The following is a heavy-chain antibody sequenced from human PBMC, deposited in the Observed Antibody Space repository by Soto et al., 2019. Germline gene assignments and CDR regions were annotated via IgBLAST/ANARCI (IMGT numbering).Heavy chain of an antibody. Sequence: GGSLRLSCAASGFTFSNAWMNWVRQAPGKGLEWVGRIKSKTDGGTTDYAAPVKGRFTISKEDSKNTLYLQMNSLKTEDTAVYYCTTDPPGRGYYGSGSYYLSFYYYGMDVWGQGTTVTVSS. J-gene: IGHJ6*02. CDR3: TTDPPGRGYYGSGSYYLSFYYYGMDV. V-gene: IGHV3-15*07. D-gene: IGHD3-10*01. CDR1: GFTFSNAW. CDR2: IKSKTDGGTT.